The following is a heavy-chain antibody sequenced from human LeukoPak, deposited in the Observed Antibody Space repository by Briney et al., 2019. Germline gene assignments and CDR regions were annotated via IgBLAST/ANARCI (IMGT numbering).Heavy chain of an antibody. V-gene: IGHV1-18*01. Sequence: GASVKVSCRASGYSFTSYGISWARQAPGRGLEWMGWISTDNGNTNYVQNLQGRVSMTRDTFTSTVYMELRSPRSDDTAVYYCARAQSRTHWDGFDIWGQGTVVTVPS. J-gene: IGHJ3*02. CDR2: ISTDNGNT. D-gene: IGHD5-24*01. CDR1: GYSFTSYG. CDR3: ARAQSRTHWDGFDI.